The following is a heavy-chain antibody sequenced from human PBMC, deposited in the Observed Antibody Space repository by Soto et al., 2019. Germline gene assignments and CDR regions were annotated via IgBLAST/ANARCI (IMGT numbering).Heavy chain of an antibody. CDR2: IYYSGST. CDR1: GGSISSSSYY. V-gene: IGHV4-39*01. Sequence: PSETLSLTCTVSGGSISSSSYYWGWIRQPPGKGMEWIGSIYYSGSTYYNPSLKSRVTISVDTSKNQFSLKLSSVTAADTAVYYCARRGERVVPAAMPDYYYYYYMDVWGKGTTVTVSS. CDR3: ARRGERVVPAAMPDYYYYYYMDV. D-gene: IGHD2-2*01. J-gene: IGHJ6*03.